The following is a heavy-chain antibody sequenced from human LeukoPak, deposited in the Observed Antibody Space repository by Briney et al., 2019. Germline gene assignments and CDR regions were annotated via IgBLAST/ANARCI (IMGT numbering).Heavy chain of an antibody. D-gene: IGHD6-19*01. V-gene: IGHV5-51*01. J-gene: IGHJ4*01. CDR2: IYPGDSDT. Sequence: GESLKISCKVSGYSFTSDWIGWVRQMPGKGLEWMGIIYPGDSDTRYSPSFQGQVTISADKSSSTTYLQWSTLKASDTAMYYYSRTYSTGWYPFDYLGQGTLVTGSP. CDR1: GYSFTSDW. CDR3: SRTYSTGWYPFDY.